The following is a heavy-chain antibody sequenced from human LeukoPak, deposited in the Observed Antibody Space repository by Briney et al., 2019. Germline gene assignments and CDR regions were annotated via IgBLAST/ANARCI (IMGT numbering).Heavy chain of an antibody. CDR3: ARGSEYSSSFDY. J-gene: IGHJ4*02. CDR1: GLTFSDYG. CDR2: ISYYGSNK. V-gene: IGHV3-30*19. Sequence: PGGSLRLSCVASGLTFSDYGLHWVRQAPGKGLGWVAVISYYGSNKYYADSVKGRFTISRDNSKNTLYLQMNSLRAEDTAVYYCARGSEYSSSFDYWGQGTLVTVSS. D-gene: IGHD6-6*01.